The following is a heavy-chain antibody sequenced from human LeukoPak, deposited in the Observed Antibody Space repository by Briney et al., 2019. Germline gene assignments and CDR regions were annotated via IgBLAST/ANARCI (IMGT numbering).Heavy chain of an antibody. V-gene: IGHV3-23*01. CDR2: ISGSGGST. CDR1: GFTFSNYG. J-gene: IGHJ6*03. Sequence: GGSLRLSCAASGFTFSNYGMNWVRQAPGKGLEGVSAISGSGGSTYYADSVKGRFTISRDNSKNTLSLQMNSLRAEDTAVYYCAKVYSPTYYYYYYMDVWGKGTTVTVSS. D-gene: IGHD6-13*01. CDR3: AKVYSPTYYYYYYMDV.